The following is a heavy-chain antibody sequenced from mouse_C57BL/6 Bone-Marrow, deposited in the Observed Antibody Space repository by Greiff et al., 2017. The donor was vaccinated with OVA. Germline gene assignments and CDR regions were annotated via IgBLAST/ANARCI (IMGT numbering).Heavy chain of an antibody. CDR3: TRGYYVDN. CDR1: GYTFTSYT. Sequence: VQLQQSGAELARPGASVKMSCKASGYTFTSYTIHWVKQRPGQGLEWIGYIDPTNDYTNYNQKFKGKATLTADKSSRTAYMQLSSLTSEDSAVYDCTRGYYVDNWGQGTTLTVAS. CDR2: IDPTNDYT. V-gene: IGHV1-4*01. J-gene: IGHJ2*01.